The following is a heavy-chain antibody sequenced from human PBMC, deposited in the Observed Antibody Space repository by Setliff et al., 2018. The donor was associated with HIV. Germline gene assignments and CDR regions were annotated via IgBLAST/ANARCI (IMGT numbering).Heavy chain of an antibody. CDR3: ARGGQGLDRPASAFDI. D-gene: IGHD6-25*01. J-gene: IGHJ3*02. CDR1: GFYISRGYY. V-gene: IGHV4-38-2*01. CDR2: IKHSGRN. Sequence: KPSETLSLTCGVSGFYISRGYYWGWIRQHPGKGLEWIGNIKHSGRNYYNPSLMGRVTIPVDTSKNQFSLNLSSVTAQDTAIYYCARGGQGLDRPASAFDIWGQGTMVTVS.